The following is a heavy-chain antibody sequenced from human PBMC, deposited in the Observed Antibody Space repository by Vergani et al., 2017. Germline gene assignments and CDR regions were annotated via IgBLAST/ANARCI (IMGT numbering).Heavy chain of an antibody. V-gene: IGHV3-23*01. J-gene: IGHJ6*01. CDR1: GFTFFRYA. Sequence: EVQLLESGGNLIQPGGSLRLSCGASGFTFFRYAMTWVRLAPGKGLQWVSAISGSGGNTFYTDSVRGRFTISRGNSQDTLYLEMNSLRVEDTAIYYCAKARNPNCKGGNCNSWYYSLDLWGQGTTVTVTS. D-gene: IGHD2-21*01. CDR3: AKARNPNCKGGNCNSWYYSLDL. CDR2: ISGSGGNT.